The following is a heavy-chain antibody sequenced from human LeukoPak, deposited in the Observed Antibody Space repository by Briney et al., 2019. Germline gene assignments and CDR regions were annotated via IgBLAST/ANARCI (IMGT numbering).Heavy chain of an antibody. J-gene: IGHJ3*01. Sequence: GGSLRLSCAASGFTFNTYWISWVRQAPGKGLQWVANIKPDGNERYYVDYVKGRFTISRDNARSSLYLQMNSLRVEDTAIYYCARWQWTAFDFWGQGTMVTVSS. D-gene: IGHD6-19*01. CDR3: ARWQWTAFDF. V-gene: IGHV3-7*01. CDR2: IKPDGNER. CDR1: GFTFNTYW.